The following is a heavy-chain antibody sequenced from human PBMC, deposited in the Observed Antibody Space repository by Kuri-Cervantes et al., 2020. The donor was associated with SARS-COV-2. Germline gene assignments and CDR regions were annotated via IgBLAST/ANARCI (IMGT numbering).Heavy chain of an antibody. CDR3: ARGLKQQLVRRNYYYYMDV. V-gene: IGHV4-34*01. J-gene: IGHJ6*03. Sequence: SETLSLTCAVYGGSFSGYYWSWVRQPPGKGLEWIGEINHSGSTNYNPSLKSGVTISVDTSKNQFSLKLSSVTAADTAVYYCARGLKQQLVRRNYYYYMDVWGKGTTVTVSS. CDR1: GGSFSGYY. D-gene: IGHD6-13*01. CDR2: INHSGST.